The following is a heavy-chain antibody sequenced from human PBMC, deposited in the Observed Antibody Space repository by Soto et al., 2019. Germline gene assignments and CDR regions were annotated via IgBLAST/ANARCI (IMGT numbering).Heavy chain of an antibody. D-gene: IGHD7-27*01. J-gene: IGHJ3*02. CDR1: GFTFSSNA. Sequence: EVQLLESGGGLVQPGGSLRLSCVASGFTFSSNAMSWVSQAPGKGLEWVSHLTSGSGGVTYYADSVKGRFTISRDNAKNTLYMQMNSLRVEDTAVYYCGKGTWGAFDIWGHGTLVTVSS. V-gene: IGHV3-23*01. CDR2: TSGSGGVT. CDR3: GKGTWGAFDI.